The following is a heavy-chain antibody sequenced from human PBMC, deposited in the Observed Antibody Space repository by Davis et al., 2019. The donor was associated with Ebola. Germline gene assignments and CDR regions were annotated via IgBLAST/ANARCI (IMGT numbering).Heavy chain of an antibody. V-gene: IGHV3-30-3*01. CDR3: AREGGRDGYPTYFDY. CDR1: KSSFSSDA. D-gene: IGHD5-24*01. J-gene: IGHJ4*02. CDR2: ISYDGRNT. Sequence: PGGSLRLSCAASKSSFSSDAMHWVRQAPGKGLEWVAVISYDGRNTHYADSVKGRFTISKDNSKNTLYLRMNSLRAEDTAVYYCAREGGRDGYPTYFDYWGQGTLVTVSS.